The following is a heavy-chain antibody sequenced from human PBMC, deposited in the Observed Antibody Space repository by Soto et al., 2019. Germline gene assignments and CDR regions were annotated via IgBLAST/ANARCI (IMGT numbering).Heavy chain of an antibody. Sequence: QVQLVQSGAEVKKPGASVKVSCKASGYTFTSYDIIWVRQATGQGLEWMGWMNPSTGNTENAQKFQGRLTMTRNTSITTPYMELTSLRFADTALYYCARGRIVVAGGFDPWGQGTLVTVSS. CDR2: MNPSTGNT. D-gene: IGHD6-19*01. V-gene: IGHV1-8*01. J-gene: IGHJ5*02. CDR1: GYTFTSYD. CDR3: ARGRIVVAGGFDP.